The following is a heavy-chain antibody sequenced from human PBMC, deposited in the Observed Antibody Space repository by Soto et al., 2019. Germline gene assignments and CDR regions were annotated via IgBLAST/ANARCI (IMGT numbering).Heavy chain of an antibody. Sequence: QVQLVESGGGVVQPGRYLRLSCAGSGFPFSSYGMHWVRQAPGKGLEWRAVIAYDGTRDKYADSVQGRFTISRDNSDNTLFLQMNSLTPEDTALYYCATEPIVVASPTYFDPWGQGTLVTVSS. V-gene: IGHV3-30*03. CDR1: GFPFSSYG. CDR3: ATEPIVVASPTYFDP. D-gene: IGHD3-22*01. J-gene: IGHJ4*02. CDR2: IAYDGTRD.